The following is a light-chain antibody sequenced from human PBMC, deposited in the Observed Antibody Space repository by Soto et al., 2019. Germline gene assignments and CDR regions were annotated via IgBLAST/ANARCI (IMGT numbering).Light chain of an antibody. CDR3: QQYYSTPPT. J-gene: IGKJ1*01. CDR1: QSVLYSSNNKNY. Sequence: DIVMTQSPDSLAVSLGESATINCKSSQSVLYSSNNKNYLAWYQQKPGQPPKLLIYWASTRESGVPDRFSGSGSGTDFTLTISSLQAEDVAVYYCQQYYSTPPTFXQGTKVDIK. V-gene: IGKV4-1*01. CDR2: WAS.